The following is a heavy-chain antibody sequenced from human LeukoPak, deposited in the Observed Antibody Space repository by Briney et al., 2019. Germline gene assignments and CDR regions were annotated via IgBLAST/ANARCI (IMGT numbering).Heavy chain of an antibody. CDR3: ARGRPESPFDP. D-gene: IGHD1-1*01. V-gene: IGHV1-18*01. CDR1: GYTFTSYG. J-gene: IGHJ5*02. Sequence: ASVTVSCKASGYTFTSYGISWVRQAPGQGLEWMGWISPYNGNTNYAQNLQGRVTMTTDTSTNTAYMELSSLRSDDTAVYYCARGRPESPFDPWGQGTLVTVSS. CDR2: ISPYNGNT.